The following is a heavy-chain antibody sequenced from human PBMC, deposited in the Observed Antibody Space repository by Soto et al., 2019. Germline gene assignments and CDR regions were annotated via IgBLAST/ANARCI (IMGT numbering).Heavy chain of an antibody. Sequence: TLSVTCAVSGYSISSSNWWGWIRQPPGKGLEWIGYIYYSGSTYYNPSLKSRVTMSVDTSKNQFSLKLSSVTAADTAVYYCARGGVLRYCDWPLPRRTDAFDIWGQGTMVTVSS. CDR2: IYYSGST. V-gene: IGHV4-28*03. J-gene: IGHJ3*02. CDR3: ARGGVLRYCDWPLPRRTDAFDI. D-gene: IGHD3-9*01. CDR1: GYSISSSNW.